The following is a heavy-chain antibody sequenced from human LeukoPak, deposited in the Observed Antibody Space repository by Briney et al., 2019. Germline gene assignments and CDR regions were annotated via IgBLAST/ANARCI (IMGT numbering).Heavy chain of an antibody. J-gene: IGHJ4*02. CDR1: GYTFTSYG. CDR2: MNPNSGNT. V-gene: IGHV1-8*02. CDR3: ATYRPPEGVY. Sequence: GASVKVSCKASGYTFTSYGISWVRQAPGQGLEWMGWMNPNSGNTGYAQKFQGRVTMTRNTSISTAYMELSSLRSEDTAVYYCATYRPPEGVYWGQGTLVTVSS. D-gene: IGHD1-14*01.